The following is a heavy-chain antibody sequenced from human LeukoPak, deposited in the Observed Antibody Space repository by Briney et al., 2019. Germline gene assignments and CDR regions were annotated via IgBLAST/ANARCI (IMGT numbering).Heavy chain of an antibody. V-gene: IGHV3-23*01. J-gene: IGHJ4*02. D-gene: IGHD2-15*01. CDR1: GFTFSRYA. CDR2: ISGSGGST. CDR3: AKVRDDCSGGSCYRFVLDY. Sequence: GGSLRLSCAASGFTFSRYAMSWVRQAPGKGLEWVSGISGSGGSTYYADSVKGRFTISRDNSKNTLYLQMNSLRAEDTAVYYCAKVRDDCSGGSCYRFVLDYWGQGTLVTVSS.